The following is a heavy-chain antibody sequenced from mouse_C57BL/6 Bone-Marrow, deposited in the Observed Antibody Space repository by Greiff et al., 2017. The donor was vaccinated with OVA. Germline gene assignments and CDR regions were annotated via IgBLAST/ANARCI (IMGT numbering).Heavy chain of an antibody. J-gene: IGHJ2*01. CDR1: GYTFTSYW. CDR2: IYPGSGST. CDR3: ASRGYSNYVDY. V-gene: IGHV1-55*01. Sequence: QLPGAELVKPGASVKMSCKASGYTFTSYWITWVKQRPGQGLEWIGDIYPGSGSTNYNEKFKSKATLTVDTSSSTAYMQLSSLTSEDSAVYYCASRGYSNYVDYWGQGTTLTVSS. D-gene: IGHD2-5*01.